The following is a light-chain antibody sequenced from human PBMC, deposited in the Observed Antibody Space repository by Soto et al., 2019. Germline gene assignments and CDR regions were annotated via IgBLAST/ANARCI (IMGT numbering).Light chain of an antibody. CDR2: DVS. V-gene: IGLV2-14*03. CDR3: SSYTSSNTYV. Sequence: QSALTQPASVSGSPGQSIAISCTGTSSDIGYYNYVSWYQHHPGKAPKLLISDVSNRPSGTSDRFSGSKSGNTASLTISGLHAEYEADYYCSSYTSSNTYVLGTGTKVTVL. CDR1: SSDIGYYNY. J-gene: IGLJ1*01.